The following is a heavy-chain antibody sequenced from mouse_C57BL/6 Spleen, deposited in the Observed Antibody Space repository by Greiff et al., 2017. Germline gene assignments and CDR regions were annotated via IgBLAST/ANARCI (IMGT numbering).Heavy chain of an antibody. D-gene: IGHD2-5*01. CDR3: ASRPTIVTEYYAMDY. CDR1: GFTFSSYG. V-gene: IGHV5-6*02. CDR2: ISSGGSYT. J-gene: IGHJ4*01. Sequence: EVKLQESGGDLVKPGGSLKLSCAASGFTFSSYGMSWVRQTPDNRLEWVATISSGGSYTYYPDSVKGRFTISRDNAKKTLYQQRSRLKDEDTAMYYCASRPTIVTEYYAMDYWGQGTSVTVSS.